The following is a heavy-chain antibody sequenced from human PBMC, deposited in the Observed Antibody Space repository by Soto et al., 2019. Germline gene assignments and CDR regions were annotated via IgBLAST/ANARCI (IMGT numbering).Heavy chain of an antibody. D-gene: IGHD3-22*01. J-gene: IGHJ4*02. CDR2: ISYDGSNK. Sequence: QVQLVESGGGVVQPGRSLRLSCAASGFTFSSYAMHWVRQAPGKGLEWVAVISYDGSNKYYADSVKGRFTISRDNSKNTLYLQLNSLRAEDTAVYYCARERVIVVVETLDYWGQGTLGTVSS. V-gene: IGHV3-30-3*01. CDR1: GFTFSSYA. CDR3: ARERVIVVVETLDY.